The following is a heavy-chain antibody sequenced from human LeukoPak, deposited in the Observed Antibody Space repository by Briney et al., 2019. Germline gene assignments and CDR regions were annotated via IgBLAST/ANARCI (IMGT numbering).Heavy chain of an antibody. CDR2: IYSGGST. CDR1: GFPFSSHG. V-gene: IGHV3-66*01. D-gene: IGHD3-10*01. CDR3: ARDTRPYYGSARDFDY. J-gene: IGHJ4*02. Sequence: GGSLRLSCAASGFPFSSHGMSWVRQAPGKGLEWVSVIYSGGSTYYADSVKGRFTISRDNSKNTLYLQMNSLRAEDTAVYYCARDTRPYYGSARDFDYWGQGTLVTVSS.